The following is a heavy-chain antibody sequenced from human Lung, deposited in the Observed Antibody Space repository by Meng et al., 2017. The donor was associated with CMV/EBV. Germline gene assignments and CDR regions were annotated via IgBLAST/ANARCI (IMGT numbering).Heavy chain of an antibody. Sequence: LVESGGGLVQPGGSLRLSCSVSGFTFSDYKIHWVRQAPGKGLVWVSRINTDANERTYEDSVKGRFSITRDNAKNTVFLQMNSLRAEDTAIYYCARDRDWELFDYWGQGTLVTVSS. CDR2: INTDANER. J-gene: IGHJ4*02. D-gene: IGHD3-10*01. CDR3: ARDRDWELFDY. V-gene: IGHV3-74*03. CDR1: GFTFSDYK.